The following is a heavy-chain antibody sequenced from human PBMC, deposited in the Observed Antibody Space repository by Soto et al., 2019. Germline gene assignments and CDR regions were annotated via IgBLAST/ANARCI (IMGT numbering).Heavy chain of an antibody. CDR3: ARDEVVVVPAGDPRYYYYGMGV. V-gene: IGHV1-24*01. J-gene: IGHJ6*02. CDR2: FDPEDGET. CDR1: GYTLTELS. Sequence: ASVKVSCKVSGYTLTELSMHWVRQAPGKGLEWMGGFDPEDGETIYAQKFQGRVTMTEDTSTDTAYMELSSLRSEDTAVYHCARDEVVVVPAGDPRYYYYGMGVWGQGTTVTVSS. D-gene: IGHD2-2*01.